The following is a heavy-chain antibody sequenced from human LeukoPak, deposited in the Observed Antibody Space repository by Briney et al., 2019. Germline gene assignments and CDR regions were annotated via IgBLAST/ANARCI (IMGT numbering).Heavy chain of an antibody. D-gene: IGHD1-26*01. CDR1: GFTFSSYW. CDR2: IDTDGSRT. Sequence: PGRSLRPSCAASGFTFSSYWMHWVRQAPGKGLVWVSRIDTDGSRTSYADSVKGRFTISRDNAKNRLYLQMNSLRGEDTAVYYCARMVGASTSWFDPWGQGTLVTVPS. V-gene: IGHV3-74*01. J-gene: IGHJ5*02. CDR3: ARMVGASTSWFDP.